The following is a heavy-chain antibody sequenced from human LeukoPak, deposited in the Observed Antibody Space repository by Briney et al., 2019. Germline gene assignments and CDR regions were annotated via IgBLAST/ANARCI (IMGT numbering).Heavy chain of an antibody. J-gene: IGHJ5*02. Sequence: PSETLSLTCTVSGGSISSSSYYWGWIRQPPGKGLEWIGNIYYSGSTYYNPSLKSRVTISVDTSNKLFSLKLSSVTAADTAVYYCARVSCSGGACPFGSWFDPWGQGTLVTVSS. CDR1: GGSISSSSYY. V-gene: IGHV4-39*02. CDR2: IYYSGST. D-gene: IGHD2-15*01. CDR3: ARVSCSGGACPFGSWFDP.